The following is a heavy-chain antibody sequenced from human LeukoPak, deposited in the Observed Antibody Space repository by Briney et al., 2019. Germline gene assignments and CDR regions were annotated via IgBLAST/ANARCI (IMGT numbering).Heavy chain of an antibody. J-gene: IGHJ4*02. CDR2: ISGSGGST. Sequence: GGSLRLSCATSGFTFSSYAMSWVRQAPGKGLEWVSAISGSGGSTYYADSVKGRFTISRDNSKNTLYLQMNSLRAEDTAVYYCAKDSSSSWTGPFVDYWGQGTLVTVSS. CDR1: GFTFSSYA. CDR3: AKDSSSSWTGPFVDY. V-gene: IGHV3-23*01. D-gene: IGHD6-13*01.